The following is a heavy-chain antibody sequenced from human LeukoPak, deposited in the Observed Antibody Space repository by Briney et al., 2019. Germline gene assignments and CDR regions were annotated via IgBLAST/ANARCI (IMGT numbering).Heavy chain of an antibody. V-gene: IGHV1-46*01. Sequence: ASVKVSCKSSGYTFTKYDIRWVRQAPGQGLEWMGRINPSDSDTRYAQKFQGRVIMTRDTSTSTVYMELSSLRSEDTALYYCARDQSWNYPPDAFDIWGQGTMVTVSS. CDR1: GYTFTKYD. D-gene: IGHD1-7*01. CDR2: INPSDSDT. CDR3: ARDQSWNYPPDAFDI. J-gene: IGHJ3*02.